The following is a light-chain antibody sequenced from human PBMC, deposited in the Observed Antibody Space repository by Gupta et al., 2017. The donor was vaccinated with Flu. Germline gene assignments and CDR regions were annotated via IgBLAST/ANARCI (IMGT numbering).Light chain of an antibody. V-gene: IGLV2-14*01. CDR3: SSYTTSTTRV. CDR2: EIS. J-gene: IGLJ3*02. CDR1: SSDVGGYNY. Sequence: QSALTQPASVSASPGQSLAISCTGTSSDVGGYNYVSWYQHHPSNAPKLMIYEISKRPSGVSNLFSCTKASTTAPLTISVHQDEDEADYYSSSYTTSTTRVFGGGTKLTVL.